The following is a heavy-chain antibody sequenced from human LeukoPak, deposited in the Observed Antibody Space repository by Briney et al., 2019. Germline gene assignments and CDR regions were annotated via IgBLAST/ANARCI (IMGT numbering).Heavy chain of an antibody. J-gene: IGHJ4*02. CDR2: ISSSSTTI. D-gene: IGHD2-2*01. CDR1: GITFSSYS. CDR3: ARAYSGGGIVVVPAAN. V-gene: IGHV3-48*04. Sequence: GGSLRLSCAVSGITFSSYSFNWVRQAPGKGLEWVSYISSSSTTIYYADSVKGRFTISRDDAKNSLYLQMNSLRAEDTAVYYCARAYSGGGIVVVPAANWGQGTLVTVSS.